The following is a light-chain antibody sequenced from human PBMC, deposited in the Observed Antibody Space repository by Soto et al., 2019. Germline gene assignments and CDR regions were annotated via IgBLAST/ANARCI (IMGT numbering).Light chain of an antibody. CDR1: QGISSY. CDR2: AAS. CDR3: QQSYNSPQT. V-gene: IGKV1-8*01. Sequence: IQMTQSPSTLSASVGGRVTITCRASQGISSYLAWYQQKPGKAPKLLIYAASTLQSGVPSRFSGSGSGTDFTLTISCLQSEDFATYSCQQSYNSPQTFGRGTKV. J-gene: IGKJ1*01.